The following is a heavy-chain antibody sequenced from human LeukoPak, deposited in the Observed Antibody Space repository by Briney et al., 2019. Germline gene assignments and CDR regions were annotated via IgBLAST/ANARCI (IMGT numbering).Heavy chain of an antibody. D-gene: IGHD2-21*01. CDR2: ISYDGSNK. J-gene: IGHJ6*02. CDR1: GFTFSSYA. CDR3: ARGHIGNHYYDMDV. Sequence: GRSLRLSCAASGFTFSSYAMHWVRQAPGKGLEWVAVISYDGSNKYYADSVKGRFTISRDNSKNTLYLQMNSLRAEDTAVYYCARGHIGNHYYDMDVWGQGTTVTVSS. V-gene: IGHV3-30*04.